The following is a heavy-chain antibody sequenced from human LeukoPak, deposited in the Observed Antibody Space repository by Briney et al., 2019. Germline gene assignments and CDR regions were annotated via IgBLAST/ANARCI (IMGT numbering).Heavy chain of an antibody. CDR1: GYTLTELS. D-gene: IGHD3-10*01. Sequence: GASVKVSCKVSGYTLTELSMHCVRQAPGKGLEWMGGFDPEDGETIYAQKFQGRVTMTEDTSTDTAYMELSSLRSEDTAVYYCATGYYGSGSYYSPHFDYWGQGTLVTVSS. CDR3: ATGYYGSGSYYSPHFDY. V-gene: IGHV1-24*01. J-gene: IGHJ4*02. CDR2: FDPEDGET.